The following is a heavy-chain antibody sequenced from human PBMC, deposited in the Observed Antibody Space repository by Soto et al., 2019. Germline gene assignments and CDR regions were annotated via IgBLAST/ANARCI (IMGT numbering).Heavy chain of an antibody. CDR1: GGSFTSNNW. J-gene: IGHJ4*02. V-gene: IGHV4-39*01. CDR2: IYYSGST. CDR3: AVDCSGGSCYPGNDY. Sequence: SETLSLTCAVSGGSFTSNNWWTCVRQPPGKGLEWIGSIYYSGSTYYNPSLKSRVTISVDTSKNQFSLKLSSVTAADTAVYYCAVDCSGGSCYPGNDYWGQGTLVTVYS. D-gene: IGHD2-15*01.